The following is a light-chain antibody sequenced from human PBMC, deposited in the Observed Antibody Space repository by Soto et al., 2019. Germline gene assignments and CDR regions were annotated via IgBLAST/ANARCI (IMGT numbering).Light chain of an antibody. CDR2: EVS. V-gene: IGLV2-14*01. CDR1: SSDVGGYNY. J-gene: IGLJ1*01. Sequence: QSALTQPASVSGSPGQSITISCTGTSSDVGGYNYVSWYQQHPGKAPKLMIYEVSNRPSGVSNRFSGSKSGNTASLTISGLQAEDEADYYCSSYTSSSTLYVFXTGTKVTGL. CDR3: SSYTSSSTLYV.